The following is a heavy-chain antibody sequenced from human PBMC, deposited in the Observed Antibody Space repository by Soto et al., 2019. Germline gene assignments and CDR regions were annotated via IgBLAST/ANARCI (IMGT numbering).Heavy chain of an antibody. CDR1: GFTFSSYG. CDR3: AKPTVTRYFDY. CDR2: ISYDGSNK. J-gene: IGHJ4*02. D-gene: IGHD4-17*01. Sequence: GGSLRLSCAASGFTFSSYGMHWVRQAPGKGLEWVAVISYDGSNKYYADSVKGRFTISRDNSKNTLYLQMNSLRAEDTAVYYCAKPTVTRYFDYWGQGTLVTVSS. V-gene: IGHV3-30*18.